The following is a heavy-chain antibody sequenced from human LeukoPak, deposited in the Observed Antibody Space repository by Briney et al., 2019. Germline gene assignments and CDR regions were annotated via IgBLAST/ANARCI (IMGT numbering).Heavy chain of an antibody. Sequence: GGSLRLSCAASGFTFSSYAMHWVAQAPGKGLEWVAVISYDGSNKYYADSVKGRFTISRDNSKNTLYLQMNSLRAEDTAVYFCAREVAVSGTENGAFNVWGPGTTVTVSS. J-gene: IGHJ6*02. V-gene: IGHV3-30-3*01. D-gene: IGHD6-19*01. CDR1: GFTFSSYA. CDR3: AREVAVSGTENGAFNV. CDR2: ISYDGSNK.